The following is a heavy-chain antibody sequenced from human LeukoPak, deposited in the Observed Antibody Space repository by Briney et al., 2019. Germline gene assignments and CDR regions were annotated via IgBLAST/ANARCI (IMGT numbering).Heavy chain of an antibody. D-gene: IGHD3-3*01. V-gene: IGHV3-23*01. CDR2: ISGSGSNT. Sequence: GGSQRLSCAASGSNFNMYAMTWVRQAPGKGLEWVSEISGSGSNTYYADSVKARFTISRDNSKKMLYLDMNSLRTEDTAMYYCARGQVFWSGYYLSWGQGTQVTVSS. CDR3: ARGQVFWSGYYLS. J-gene: IGHJ5*02. CDR1: GSNFNMYA.